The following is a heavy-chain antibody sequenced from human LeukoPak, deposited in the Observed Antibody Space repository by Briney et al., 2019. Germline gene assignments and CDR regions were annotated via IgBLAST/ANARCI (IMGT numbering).Heavy chain of an antibody. CDR2: IKQDGSEK. V-gene: IGHV3-7*01. D-gene: IGHD3-10*01. Sequence: SGGSLRLSCAASGFTFSSYWMSWVRQAPGKGLEWVANIKQDGSEKYYVDSVKGRFTISRDNAKNSLYLQMNSLRAEDTAVYYCDLWFGELSSDYWGQGTLVTVSS. J-gene: IGHJ4*02. CDR3: DLWFGELSSDY. CDR1: GFTFSSYW.